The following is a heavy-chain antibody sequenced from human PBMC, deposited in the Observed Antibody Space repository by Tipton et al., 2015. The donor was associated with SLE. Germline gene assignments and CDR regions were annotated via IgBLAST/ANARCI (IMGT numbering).Heavy chain of an antibody. D-gene: IGHD3-22*01. CDR1: GFTFSSYA. Sequence: SLRLSCATSGFTFSSYAMHWVRQAPGKGLEWVAVISYDGSNKYYADSVKGRFTISRDNSKNTLYLQMNSLRAEDTAVYYCARSYSSGYPEYFQHWGQGTLVTVSS. J-gene: IGHJ1*01. CDR3: ARSYSSGYPEYFQH. V-gene: IGHV3-30*04. CDR2: ISYDGSNK.